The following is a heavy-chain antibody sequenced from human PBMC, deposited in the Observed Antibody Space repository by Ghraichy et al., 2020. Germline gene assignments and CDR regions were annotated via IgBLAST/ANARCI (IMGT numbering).Heavy chain of an antibody. Sequence: SETLSLTCTVSGGSISSYYWSWIRQPPGKGLEWIGYIYYIGSTNYNPSLKSRVTISVDTSKNQFSLRLSSVTAADTAVYYCARDGRGTEYYFDYWGQGTRVTVSS. J-gene: IGHJ4*02. CDR1: GGSISSYY. CDR2: IYYIGST. D-gene: IGHD1-26*01. CDR3: ARDGRGTEYYFDY. V-gene: IGHV4-59*01.